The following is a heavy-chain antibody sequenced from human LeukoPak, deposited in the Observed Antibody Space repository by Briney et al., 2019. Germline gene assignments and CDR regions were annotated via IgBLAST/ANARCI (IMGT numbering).Heavy chain of an antibody. CDR1: GYTFTGYY. V-gene: IGHV1-2*02. CDR3: ARDLETGVTYYYGMDV. D-gene: IGHD1-14*01. Sequence: ASVKVSCKASGYTFTGYYMHWVRQAPGQGLEWMGWINPNSGGTNYAQKFQGRVTMTRDTSISTAYMELSRLRSDDTAVYYCARDLETGVTYYYGMDVWGQGTTVTVSS. CDR2: INPNSGGT. J-gene: IGHJ6*02.